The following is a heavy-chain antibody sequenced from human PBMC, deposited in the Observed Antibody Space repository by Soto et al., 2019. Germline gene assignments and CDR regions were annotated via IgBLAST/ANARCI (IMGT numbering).Heavy chain of an antibody. J-gene: IGHJ4*02. CDR1: GGSVSSGSYY. D-gene: IGHD2-2*01. CDR3: ARQRIEPVQYYFDS. Sequence: QVHLQESGPGLERPSETLSLSCVVSGGSVSSGSYYWTWIRQPPGKGLEWIGYTLDSGSTDYNPSLKSRVTISIDTSKNTFSLKLSSVTAADTAVYYCARQRIEPVQYYFDSWGQGTLVTVSS. V-gene: IGHV4-61*01. CDR2: TLDSGST.